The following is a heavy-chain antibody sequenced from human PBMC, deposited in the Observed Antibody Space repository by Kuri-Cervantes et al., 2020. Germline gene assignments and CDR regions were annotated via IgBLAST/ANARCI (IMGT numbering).Heavy chain of an antibody. V-gene: IGHV3-33*01. J-gene: IGHJ6*02. CDR2: IWYDGSNK. D-gene: IGHD2-15*01. Sequence: GESLKISCAASGFTFSSHGMHWVRQAPGKGLEWVAVIWYDGSNKYYADSVKGRFTISRDNSKNTLYLQMNSLRSEDTAVYYCARDGIVVVVAATPDYYYYGMDVWGQGTTVTVSS. CDR3: ARDGIVVVVAATPDYYYYGMDV. CDR1: GFTFSSHG.